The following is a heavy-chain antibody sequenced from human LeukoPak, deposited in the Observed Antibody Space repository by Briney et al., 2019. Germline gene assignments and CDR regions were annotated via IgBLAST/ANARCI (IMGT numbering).Heavy chain of an antibody. V-gene: IGHV1-46*01. D-gene: IGHD5-18*01. CDR2: INPSGGST. Sequence: ASVEVSCKASGYTFTSYYMHWVRQAPGQGLEWMGIINPSGGSTSYAQKFQGRVTMTRDTSTSTVYMELSSLRSEDTAVYYCARDGIQDAFDIWGQGTMVTVSS. CDR1: GYTFTSYY. CDR3: ARDGIQDAFDI. J-gene: IGHJ3*02.